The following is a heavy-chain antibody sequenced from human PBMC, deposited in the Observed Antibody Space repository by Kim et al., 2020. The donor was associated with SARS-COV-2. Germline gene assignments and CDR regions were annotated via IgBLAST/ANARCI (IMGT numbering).Heavy chain of an antibody. CDR2: ISGSGGST. V-gene: IGHV3-23*01. Sequence: GGSLRLSCAASGFTFSSYAMSWVRQAPGKGLEWVSAISGSGGSTYYADSVKGRFTISRDNSKNTLYLQMNSLRAEDTAVYYCAKEGDSSGWHGGQGWFDPWGQGTLVTVSS. CDR1: GFTFSSYA. J-gene: IGHJ5*02. CDR3: AKEGDSSGWHGGQGWFDP. D-gene: IGHD6-19*01.